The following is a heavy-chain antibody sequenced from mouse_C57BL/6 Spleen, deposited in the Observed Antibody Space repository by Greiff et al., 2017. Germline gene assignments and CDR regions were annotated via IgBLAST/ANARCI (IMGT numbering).Heavy chain of an antibody. V-gene: IGHV14-2*01. D-gene: IGHD1-1*01. CDR3: ARRDNYGRHFDY. J-gene: IGHJ2*01. Sequence: VQLQQSGAELVKPGASVKLSCTASGFNIKDYYMSWVKQRTEQGLEWIGSIDPEDGETKYAPKFQAKSTITADTSSNTAYLQLSSLTSEDTAVYYGARRDNYGRHFDYWGQGTTLTVSS. CDR1: GFNIKDYY. CDR2: IDPEDGET.